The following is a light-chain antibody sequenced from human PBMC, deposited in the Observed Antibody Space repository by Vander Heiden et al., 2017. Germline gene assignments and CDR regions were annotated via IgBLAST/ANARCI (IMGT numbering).Light chain of an antibody. J-gene: IGLJ2*01. Sequence: SYHLTHPPSLSVSPGQTASITCSGDKLGDKYACWYQQKPGQSPVLVIYQDSKRPSGIPERFSGSNSGNTATLTISGTQAMDEADYYCQAWDSSTVVFGGGTKLTVL. CDR2: QDS. V-gene: IGLV3-1*01. CDR1: KLGDKY. CDR3: QAWDSSTVV.